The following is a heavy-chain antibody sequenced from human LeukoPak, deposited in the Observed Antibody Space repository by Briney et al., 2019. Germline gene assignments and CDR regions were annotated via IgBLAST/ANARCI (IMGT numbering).Heavy chain of an antibody. V-gene: IGHV1-2*02. CDR2: INPNSGGT. J-gene: IGHJ6*02. D-gene: IGHD6-13*01. CDR1: GYTFTGYY. Sequence: ASVEVSCKASGYTFTGYYMHWVRQAPGQGLEWMGWINPNSGGTNYAQKFQGRVTMTRDTSISTAYMELSRLRSDDTAVYYCASKLDPSSSWYGYYYYGMDVWGQGTTVTVSS. CDR3: ASKLDPSSSWYGYYYYGMDV.